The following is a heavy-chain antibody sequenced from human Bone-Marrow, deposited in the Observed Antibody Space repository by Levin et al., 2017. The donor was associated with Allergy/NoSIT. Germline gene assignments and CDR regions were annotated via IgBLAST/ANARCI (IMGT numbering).Heavy chain of an antibody. Sequence: PGASVKVSCKPSGGTFNNYVIQWVRQAPGQGLEWMGAIIPNFGSPNYAQKFQGRVTITADASTTTVYMELSRLRSDDTARYYCARPPRGAGWNGVNVWGQGTTVIVSS. CDR3: ARPPRGAGWNGVNV. J-gene: IGHJ6*02. V-gene: IGHV1-69*13. D-gene: IGHD2-15*01. CDR1: GGTFNNYV. CDR2: IIPNFGSP.